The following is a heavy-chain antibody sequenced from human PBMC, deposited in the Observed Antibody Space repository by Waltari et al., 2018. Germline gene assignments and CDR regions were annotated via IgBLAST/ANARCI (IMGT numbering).Heavy chain of an antibody. CDR2: FDPEDGET. Sequence: QVQLVQSGAEVKQPGASVTVSCKVSGYPLTELSMHWVRQAPGKGLEWMGGFDPEDGETIYAQKCQGRVTMTEDTSTDTAYMELSSLRSEDTAVYYCATGYSSRPWGNWFDPWGQGTLVTVSS. V-gene: IGHV1-24*01. CDR3: ATGYSSRPWGNWFDP. J-gene: IGHJ5*02. D-gene: IGHD6-13*01. CDR1: GYPLTELS.